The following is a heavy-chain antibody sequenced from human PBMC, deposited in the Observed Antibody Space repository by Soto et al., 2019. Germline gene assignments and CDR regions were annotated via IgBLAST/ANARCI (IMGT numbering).Heavy chain of an antibody. CDR3: ARGRISSGWQGNYYYYGMDV. D-gene: IGHD6-19*01. CDR1: GGSISSGSYY. CDR2: IYYSGST. Sequence: QVQLQESGPGLVKPSQTLSLTCTVSGGSISSGSYYWSWIRQHPGKGLEWIGYIYYSGSTYYNPSLKSRVTISVDTSKNQFSLKLSSVTAADTAVYYCARGRISSGWQGNYYYYGMDVWGQGTTVTVSS. J-gene: IGHJ6*02. V-gene: IGHV4-31*03.